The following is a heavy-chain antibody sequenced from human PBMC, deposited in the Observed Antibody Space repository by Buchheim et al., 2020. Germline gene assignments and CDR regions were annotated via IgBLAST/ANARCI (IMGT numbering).Heavy chain of an antibody. D-gene: IGHD3-16*02. Sequence: QVQLVQSGAEVKKPGASVKVSCKASGYTFTSYYMHWVRQAPGQGLEWMGIINPSGGSTSYAQKFQGRVTVTRDTSISTAYMELSRLRSDDTAVYYCARGGPPISYRKGDAFDIWGQGT. CDR2: INPSGGST. CDR1: GYTFTSYY. J-gene: IGHJ3*02. V-gene: IGHV1-46*01. CDR3: ARGGPPISYRKGDAFDI.